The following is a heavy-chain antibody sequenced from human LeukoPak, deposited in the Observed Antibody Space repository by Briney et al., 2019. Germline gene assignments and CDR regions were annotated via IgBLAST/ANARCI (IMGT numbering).Heavy chain of an antibody. Sequence: PGGSLRLSCAASGFTFSSYSMNWIRQPPGKGLEWIGSIYYSGSTYYNPSLKSRVTISVDTSKNQFSLKLSSVTAADTAVYYCARRAARNNYYGSGSPFDYWGQGTLVTVSS. CDR2: IYYSGST. V-gene: IGHV4-39*07. D-gene: IGHD3-10*01. CDR3: ARRAARNNYYGSGSPFDY. J-gene: IGHJ4*02. CDR1: GFTFSSYS.